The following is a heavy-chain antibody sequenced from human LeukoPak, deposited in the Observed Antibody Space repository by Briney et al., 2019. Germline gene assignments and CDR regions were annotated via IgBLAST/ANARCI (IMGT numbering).Heavy chain of an antibody. V-gene: IGHV3-23*01. J-gene: IGHJ4*02. D-gene: IGHD6-6*01. Sequence: GGSLRHSCAASGLTFSSHTMNWVRQAPGKGLEYISSVTNGGITYYADSVKGRFTISRDNSKNTLYLQMNSLRAEDTAVYYCAQRIAVRPYPFGNWGQGTLVTVSS. CDR3: AQRIAVRPYPFGN. CDR2: VTNGGIT. CDR1: GLTFSSHT.